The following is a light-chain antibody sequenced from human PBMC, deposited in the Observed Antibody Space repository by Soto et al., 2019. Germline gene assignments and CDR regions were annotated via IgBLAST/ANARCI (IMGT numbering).Light chain of an antibody. CDR1: QSISNN. CDR2: GAS. Sequence: ETVMTQSPATLSVSPGERATLSCRAGQSISNNLAWYQQNPGQAPRLLIYGASSRATGIPDRFSGSGSGTDFTLTISRLEPEDFAVYYCQQYGSSPPYTFGQGTKLEIK. CDR3: QQYGSSPPYT. V-gene: IGKV3-20*01. J-gene: IGKJ2*01.